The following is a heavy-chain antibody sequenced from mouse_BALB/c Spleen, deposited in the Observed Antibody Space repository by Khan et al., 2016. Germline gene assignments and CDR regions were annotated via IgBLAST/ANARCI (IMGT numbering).Heavy chain of an antibody. CDR2: ISYSGST. D-gene: IGHD1-1*01. CDR1: GYSITSDYA. V-gene: IGHV3-2*02. J-gene: IGHJ1*01. Sequence: EVQLQESGPGLVKPSQSLSLTCTVTGYSITSDYAWNWIRQFPGNKLEWMGYISYSGSTSYNPSLKSRISITRDTSKNQFFLQLNSVTTEDTATDYCATTTVVPTKYFNVWGAGTTVTVSS. CDR3: ATTTVVPTKYFNV.